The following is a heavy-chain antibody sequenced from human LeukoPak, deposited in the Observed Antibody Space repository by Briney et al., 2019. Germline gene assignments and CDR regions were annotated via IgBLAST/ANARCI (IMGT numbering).Heavy chain of an antibody. Sequence: PGGSLRLSCAASAFTLDDFAMSWVRHAPGKGLELVFLINWDAPGTSYADYADSVEGRFTISRENSNNSLFLQMNRLRAGDTALYYCVKNYLQGGSGTYFGSWGQGTLVTASS. D-gene: IGHD1-26*01. CDR1: AFTLDDFA. J-gene: IGHJ4*02. CDR2: INWDAPGT. V-gene: IGHV3-43D*03. CDR3: VKNYLQGGSGTYFGS.